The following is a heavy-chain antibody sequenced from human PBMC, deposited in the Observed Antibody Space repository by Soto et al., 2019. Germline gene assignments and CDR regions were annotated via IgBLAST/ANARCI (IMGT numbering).Heavy chain of an antibody. V-gene: IGHV4-34*01. CDR3: ASGDHGSGWYPYDAFDI. Sequence: SETLSLTCAVYGGSFSGYYWSWIRQPPGKGLEWIGEINHSGSTNYNPSLKSRVTISVDTSKNQFSLKLSSVTAADTAVYYCASGDHGSGWYPYDAFDIWDQGTMLTVS. CDR2: INHSGST. J-gene: IGHJ3*02. CDR1: GGSFSGYY. D-gene: IGHD6-19*01.